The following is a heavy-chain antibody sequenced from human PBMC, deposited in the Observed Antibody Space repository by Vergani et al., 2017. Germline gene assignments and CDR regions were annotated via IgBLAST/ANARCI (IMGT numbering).Heavy chain of an antibody. J-gene: IGHJ4*02. Sequence: EVQLVESGGGFVQPGRSLRLSCVGSGFSFDDAAMHWVRQAPGRGLQWVAGISWNNRKIDYAESVKGRFTISRDNAKNSLFLQMSSLKVEDTGVYYCAREMSNEGFDYWGQGTRVTVS. CDR2: ISWNNRKI. V-gene: IGHV3-9*01. D-gene: IGHD4-11*01. CDR1: GFSFDDAA. CDR3: AREMSNEGFDY.